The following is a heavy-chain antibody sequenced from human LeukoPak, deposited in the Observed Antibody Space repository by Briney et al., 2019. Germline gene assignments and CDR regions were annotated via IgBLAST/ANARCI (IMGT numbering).Heavy chain of an antibody. CDR1: GYDFTNYN. J-gene: IGHJ4*02. V-gene: IGHV1-18*01. D-gene: IGHD4-23*01. CDR2: ISAYNGNT. Sequence: ASVKVSCKASGYDFTNYNINWARQAPGQGLEWMGWISAYNGNTNYAQKLQGRVTMTTDTSTSTAYMELRSLRSDDTAVYYCARGGYDYGGFAPHEGDYWGQGTLVTVSS. CDR3: ARGGYDYGGFAPHEGDY.